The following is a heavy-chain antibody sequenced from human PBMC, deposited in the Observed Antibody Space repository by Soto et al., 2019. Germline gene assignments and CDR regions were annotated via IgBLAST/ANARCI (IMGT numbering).Heavy chain of an antibody. J-gene: IGHJ5*02. CDR3: ARGRLTRGGYGIGGWFDP. V-gene: IGHV1-69*02. D-gene: IGHD3-22*01. CDR1: GGTFSSYT. CDR2: IIPILGIA. Sequence: QVPLVQSGAEVKKPGSSVKVSCKASGGTFSSYTISWVRQAPGQGLEWMGRIIPILGIANYAQKFQGRVTITADKSTSTAYMELSSLRSEDTAVYYCARGRLTRGGYGIGGWFDPWGQGTLVTVSS.